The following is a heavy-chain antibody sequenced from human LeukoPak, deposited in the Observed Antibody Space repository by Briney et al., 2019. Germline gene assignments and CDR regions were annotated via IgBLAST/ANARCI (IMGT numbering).Heavy chain of an antibody. Sequence: GESLKISCKGSGYSFTTHWIGWVRQMPGEGLEWMEVIYPGDSDTRYSPSFQGQVTISADKSVSTAYLQWISLKAADSAIYYCARQQWSERYFNLWGRGTLVTVSS. CDR2: IYPGDSDT. CDR3: ARQQWSERYFNL. J-gene: IGHJ2*01. V-gene: IGHV5-51*01. CDR1: GYSFTTHW. D-gene: IGHD6-19*01.